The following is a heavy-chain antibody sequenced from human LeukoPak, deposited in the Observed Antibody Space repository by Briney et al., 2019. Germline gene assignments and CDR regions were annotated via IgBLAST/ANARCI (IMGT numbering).Heavy chain of an antibody. D-gene: IGHD6-19*01. CDR1: GYTFTSYA. CDR3: ARVSSRSSGWSFDY. CDR2: INPNSGGT. Sequence: VASVKVSCKASGYTFTSYAMNWVRQAPGQGLEWMGWINPNSGGTNYAQKFQGWVTMTRDTSISTAYMELSRLRSDDTAVYYCARVSSRSSGWSFDYWGQGTLVTVSS. J-gene: IGHJ4*02. V-gene: IGHV1-2*04.